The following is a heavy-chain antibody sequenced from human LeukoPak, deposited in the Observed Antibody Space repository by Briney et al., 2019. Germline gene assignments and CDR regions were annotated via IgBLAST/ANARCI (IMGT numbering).Heavy chain of an antibody. V-gene: IGHV4-61*01. Sequence: SETLSLTCTVSGYSISSGYYWSWTRQPPGKGLEWIGYIYYSGSTNYNPSLKSRVTISVDTSKNQFSLKLSSVTAADTAVYYCARGPYPIWGQGTMVTVSS. CDR3: ARGPYPI. CDR1: GYSISSGYY. CDR2: IYYSGST. J-gene: IGHJ3*02.